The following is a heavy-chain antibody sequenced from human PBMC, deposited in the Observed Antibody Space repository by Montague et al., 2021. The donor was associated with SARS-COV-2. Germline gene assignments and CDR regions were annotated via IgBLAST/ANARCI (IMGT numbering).Heavy chain of an antibody. J-gene: IGHJ6*03. CDR3: ARLGDGVVPSPILGVGPYYSYYYMDV. Sequence: SETLSLTCAVYGGSFSTYSWNWVRQPPGKGLEWIGEIHPGGSTNXNPSLKSRVTISADTSKNQFSLKLTSVAAADTAVYYCARLGDGVVPSPILGVGPYYSYYYMDVWGKGTTVTVSS. D-gene: IGHD3-10*01. CDR1: GGSFSTYS. CDR2: IHPGGST. V-gene: IGHV4-34*01.